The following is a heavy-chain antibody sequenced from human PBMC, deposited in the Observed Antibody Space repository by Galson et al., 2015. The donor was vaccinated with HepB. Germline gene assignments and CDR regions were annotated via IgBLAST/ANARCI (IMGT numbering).Heavy chain of an antibody. CDR2: INPNSGGT. CDR1: GYTFTGHY. V-gene: IGHV1-2*02. J-gene: IGHJ4*02. CDR3: ARDLHSSGPTTGDY. D-gene: IGHD6-19*01. Sequence: SVKVSCKASGYTFTGHYMHWVRQAPGQGLEWMGWINPNSGGTNYAQKFQGRVTMTRDTSISTAYMELSRLRSDDTAVYYCARDLHSSGPTTGDYWGQGTLVTVSS.